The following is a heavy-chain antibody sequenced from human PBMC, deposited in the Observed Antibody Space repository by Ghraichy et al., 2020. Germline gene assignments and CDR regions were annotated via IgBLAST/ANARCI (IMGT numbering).Heavy chain of an antibody. V-gene: IGHV4-59*01. D-gene: IGHD6-19*01. CDR1: GGSMSGYY. Sequence: SETLSLTCTVSGGSMSGYYWSWIRQSPGKGLEWIGDIYWSGSTNYNPSLKSRVTISIDTSKNQFSLSLNSVTAADTAMYYCARHPSSSGWRGGFDSWGQGTLVTVSS. CDR2: IYWSGST. J-gene: IGHJ4*02. CDR3: ARHPSSSGWRGGFDS.